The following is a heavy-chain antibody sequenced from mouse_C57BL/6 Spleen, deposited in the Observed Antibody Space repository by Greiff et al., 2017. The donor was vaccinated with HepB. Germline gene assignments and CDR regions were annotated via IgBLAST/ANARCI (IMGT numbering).Heavy chain of an antibody. CDR1: GFTFSDYG. Sequence: DVKLVESGGGLVKPGGSLKLSCAASGFTFSDYGMHWVRQAPEKGLEWVAYISSGSSTIYYADTVKGRFTISRDNAKNTLFLQMTSLRSEDTAMYYCARELGRRYFDVWGTGTTVTVSS. V-gene: IGHV5-17*01. J-gene: IGHJ1*03. CDR3: ARELGRRYFDV. D-gene: IGHD4-1*01. CDR2: ISSGSSTI.